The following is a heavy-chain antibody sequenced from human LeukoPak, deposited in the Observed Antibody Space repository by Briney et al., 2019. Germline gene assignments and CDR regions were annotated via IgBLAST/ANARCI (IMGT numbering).Heavy chain of an antibody. CDR3: ARSPQDTIFGVVIRTGNWFDP. D-gene: IGHD3-3*01. J-gene: IGHJ5*02. Sequence: GASVKVSCRASGYTFTSYGISWVRQAPGQGLEWMGWISAYNGNTNYAQKLQGRVTMTTDTSTSTAYMELRSRRSGDTAVYYCARSPQDTIFGVVIRTGNWFDPWGQGTLVTVSS. CDR2: ISAYNGNT. CDR1: GYTFTSYG. V-gene: IGHV1-18*01.